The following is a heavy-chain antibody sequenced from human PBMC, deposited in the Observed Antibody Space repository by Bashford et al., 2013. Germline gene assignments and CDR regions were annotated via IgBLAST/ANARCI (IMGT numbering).Heavy chain of an antibody. J-gene: IGHJ6*03. Sequence: ASVKGSPARASGYTFTSYAMHWVRQAPGQRLEWMGWINAGNGNTKYSQKFQGRVTITRDTSASTAYMELSSLRSEDTAVYYCARDRRYYYYMDRLGQRDHGVTVSS. CDR2: INAGNGNT. V-gene: IGHV1-3*01. CDR1: GYTFTSYA. CDR3: ARDRRYYYYMDR.